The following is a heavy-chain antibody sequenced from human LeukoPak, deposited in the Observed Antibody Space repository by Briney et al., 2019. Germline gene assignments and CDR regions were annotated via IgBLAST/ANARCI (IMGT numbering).Heavy chain of an antibody. J-gene: IGHJ4*02. V-gene: IGHV3-23*01. CDR3: AKVSPLYYDFWSGQSRFDY. D-gene: IGHD3-3*01. CDR2: ISGSGGST. CDR1: GFTFSRYW. Sequence: GGSLRLSCAASGFTFSRYWIHWVRQAPGKGLEWVSAISGSGGSTYYADSVKGRFTISRDNSKNTLYLQMNSLRAEDTAVCYCAKVSPLYYDFWSGQSRFDYWGQGTLITVSS.